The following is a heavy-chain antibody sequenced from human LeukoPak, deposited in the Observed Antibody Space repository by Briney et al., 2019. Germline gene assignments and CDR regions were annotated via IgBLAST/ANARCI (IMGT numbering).Heavy chain of an antibody. CDR1: GYTFTGYY. D-gene: IGHD3-22*01. J-gene: IGHJ4*02. CDR3: AREGRYYYDSSGYYPPGDY. CDR2: INPNSGGT. V-gene: IGHV1-2*02. Sequence: ASVKVSCKASGYTFTGYYMHWVRQAPGQGLEWMGWINPNSGGTNYAQKLQGRVTMTTDTSTSTAYMELRSLRSDDTAVYYCAREGRYYYDSSGYYPPGDYWGQGTLVTVSS.